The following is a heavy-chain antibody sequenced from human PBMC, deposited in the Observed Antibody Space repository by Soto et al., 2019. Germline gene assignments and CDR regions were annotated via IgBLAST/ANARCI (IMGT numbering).Heavy chain of an antibody. CDR3: VSDLIAGRNY. V-gene: IGHV3-74*01. J-gene: IGHJ4*02. D-gene: IGHD3-10*01. Sequence: EVQLVESGGGSVQPGGPRRLSLPPSGFTLIGHWMNWAAQHTGKGLVWVSDINTDGTTTRYADSVKGRFTISRDNAKNTVYLQMNSLRAEDTAVYYCVSDLIAGRNYWGQGTLVPVFS. CDR2: INTDGTTT. CDR1: GFTLIGHW.